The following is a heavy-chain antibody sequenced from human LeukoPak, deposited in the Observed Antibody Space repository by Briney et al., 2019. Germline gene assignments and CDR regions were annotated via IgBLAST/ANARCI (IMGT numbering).Heavy chain of an antibody. V-gene: IGHV3-7*01. D-gene: IGHD6-19*01. J-gene: IGHJ4*02. CDR2: IKQDGSEK. Sequence: GGSLRLSCAASGFTFSSYWMSWVRQAPGKGLEWVANIKQDGSEKYYVDSVKGRFTISRDNAKNSLYLQMNSLRAEDTAVYYCARETYSSGWYDRGVDYWGQGILVTVSS. CDR3: ARETYSSGWYDRGVDY. CDR1: GFTFSSYW.